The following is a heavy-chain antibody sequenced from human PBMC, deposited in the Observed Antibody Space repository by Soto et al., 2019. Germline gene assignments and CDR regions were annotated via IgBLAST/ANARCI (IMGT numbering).Heavy chain of an antibody. CDR1: GGSFRGSDTN. Sequence: PSETLSLTCTVSGGSFRGSDTNWAWFRQPPGKGLEWIGSVYYSGITYYNPSLKSRVTISVDTPKNQFSLRLRSVTAADTAVYYCARHQDSYYKDHFDYWGQEALVTVSS. J-gene: IGHJ4*02. D-gene: IGHD3-10*01. CDR2: VYYSGIT. CDR3: ARHQDSYYKDHFDY. V-gene: IGHV4-39*01.